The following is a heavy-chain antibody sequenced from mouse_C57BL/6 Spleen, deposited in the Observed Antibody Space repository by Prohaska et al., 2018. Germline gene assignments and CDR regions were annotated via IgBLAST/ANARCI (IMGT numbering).Heavy chain of an antibody. CDR3: ARGVYYYGSSYEDYAMDY. J-gene: IGHJ4*01. V-gene: IGHV1-26*01. Sequence: HGKSLEWIGDINPNNGGTSYNQKFKGKATLTVDKSSSTAYMELRSLTSEDSAVYYCARGVYYYGSSYEDYAMDYWGQGTSVTVSS. CDR2: INPNNGGT. D-gene: IGHD1-1*01.